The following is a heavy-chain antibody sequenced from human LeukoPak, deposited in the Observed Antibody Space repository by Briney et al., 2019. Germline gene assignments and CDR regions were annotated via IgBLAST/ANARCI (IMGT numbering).Heavy chain of an antibody. J-gene: IGHJ4*02. CDR2: IYHSGST. Sequence: SSETLSLTCTVSGGSISSYYWSWIRQPPGKGLEWIGYIYHSGSTYYNPSLKSRVTISVDRSKNQFSLKLSSVTAADTAVYYCARLYQGKRPPDYWGQGTLVTVSS. CDR1: GGSISSYY. D-gene: IGHD6-25*01. CDR3: ARLYQGKRPPDY. V-gene: IGHV4-59*04.